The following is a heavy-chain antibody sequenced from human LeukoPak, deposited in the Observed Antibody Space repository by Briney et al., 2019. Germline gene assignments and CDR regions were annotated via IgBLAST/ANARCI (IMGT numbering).Heavy chain of an antibody. V-gene: IGHV3-49*04. CDR3: TRGPGITGTLVDY. J-gene: IGHJ4*02. Sequence: GGSLRLSCTASGFTFGDYAMSWVRQAPGKGLEWVGFIRSKAYGGTTEYAASVKGRFTISRDDSKSIAYLQMNSLKTEDTAVYYCTRGPGITGTLVDYWGQGTRVTVSS. CDR2: IRSKAYGGTT. D-gene: IGHD1-20*01. CDR1: GFTFGDYA.